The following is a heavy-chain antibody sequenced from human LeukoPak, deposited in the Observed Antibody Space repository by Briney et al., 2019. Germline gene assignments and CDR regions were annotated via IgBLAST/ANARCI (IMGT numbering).Heavy chain of an antibody. V-gene: IGHV3-23*01. CDR1: GFTFSSYA. D-gene: IGHD6-19*01. CDR2: ISGSRGST. Sequence: GGSLRLSCAASGFTFSSYAMSWVRQAPGKGLEGVSAISGSRGSTYYADSVKGRFTISRDNSKNTLYLQMNSLRAEDTAVYYCAKGAQKGSSGWLDYWGQGTLVTVSS. J-gene: IGHJ4*02. CDR3: AKGAQKGSSGWLDY.